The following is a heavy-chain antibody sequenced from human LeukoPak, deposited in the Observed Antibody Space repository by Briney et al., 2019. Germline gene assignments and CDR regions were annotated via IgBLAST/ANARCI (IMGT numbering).Heavy chain of an antibody. V-gene: IGHV4-38-2*02. CDR1: GYSISSGYY. J-gene: IGHJ4*02. CDR2: IYHSGST. Sequence: SETLSLTCTVSGYSISSGYYWGWIRQPPGKGLEWIGSIYHSGSTYYNPSLKSRVTISVDTSKNRFSLKLSSVTAADTAVYYCARDSPYGGKAGDFDYWGQGTLVTVSS. CDR3: ARDSPYGGKAGDFDY. D-gene: IGHD4-23*01.